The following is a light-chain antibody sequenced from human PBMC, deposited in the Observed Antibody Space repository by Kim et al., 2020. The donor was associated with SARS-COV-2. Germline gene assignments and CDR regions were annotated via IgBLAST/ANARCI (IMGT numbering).Light chain of an antibody. CDR1: SSNIGSNY. V-gene: IGLV1-47*01. CDR3: AAWDDSLKV. J-gene: IGLJ1*01. Sequence: ELTQPPSASGTPWQRVTISCSGSSSNIGSNYVYWYQQLPGTAPKLLIYRNNQRPSGVPDRFSGSKSGTSASLAISGLRSEDEADYYCAAWDDSLKVFG. CDR2: RNN.